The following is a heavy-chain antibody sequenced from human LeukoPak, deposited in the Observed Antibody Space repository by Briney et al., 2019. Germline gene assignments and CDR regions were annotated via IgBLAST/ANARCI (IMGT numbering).Heavy chain of an antibody. CDR2: IYHSGST. CDR3: ARAGVLLWFGESTHFDY. D-gene: IGHD3-10*01. CDR1: GYSISSGYY. Sequence: PSETLSLTGTVSGYSISSGYYWGWIRQPPGKGLEWIGSIYHSGSTYYNPSLKSRVTISVDTSKNQFSLKLSSVTAADTAVYYCARAGVLLWFGESTHFDYWGQGTLVTVSS. V-gene: IGHV4-38-2*02. J-gene: IGHJ4*02.